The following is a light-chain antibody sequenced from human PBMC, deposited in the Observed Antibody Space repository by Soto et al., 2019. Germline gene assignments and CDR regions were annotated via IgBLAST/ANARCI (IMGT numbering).Light chain of an antibody. CDR1: RSDVGGYNY. J-gene: IGLJ1*01. CDR2: EVS. Sequence: QSVLTQPASVSGSPGQSITISCTGTRSDVGGYNYVSWYQQHPGKAPKLIIYEVSNRPSGVSNRFSGSKSGNTASLTISGLQAEDEADYYCNSYTSKSTGVFGTGTKVTVL. V-gene: IGLV2-14*01. CDR3: NSYTSKSTGV.